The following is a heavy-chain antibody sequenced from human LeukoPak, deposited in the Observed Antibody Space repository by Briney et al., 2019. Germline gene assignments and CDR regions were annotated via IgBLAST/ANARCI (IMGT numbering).Heavy chain of an antibody. Sequence: ASVKVSCKASGGTFSSYAISWVRQAPGQGLEWMGGIIPIFGTANYEQKFQGRVTITTDESTSTAYMELSSLRSEDTAVYYCARAFTNYYDSSGYSYYYYYYMDVWGKGTTVTVSS. CDR1: GGTFSSYA. D-gene: IGHD3-22*01. CDR2: IIPIFGTA. V-gene: IGHV1-69*05. J-gene: IGHJ6*03. CDR3: ARAFTNYYDSSGYSYYYYYYMDV.